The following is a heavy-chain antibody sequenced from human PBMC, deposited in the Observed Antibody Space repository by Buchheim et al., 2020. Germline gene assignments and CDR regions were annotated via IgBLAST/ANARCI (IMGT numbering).Heavy chain of an antibody. CDR1: GGSITGSNW. CDR3: ARTPAYTAMITSYWYFDL. V-gene: IGHV4-4*02. J-gene: IGHJ2*01. CDR2: ISHSGTS. D-gene: IGHD5-18*01. Sequence: QVQLQESGPGLVKPSGTLSLNCAVSGGSITGSNWWSWVRQPPGKGLEWIGEISHSGTSNYNPSLKSRVTISVDRSKNQFSLKMSSVTAADTAVYYCARTPAYTAMITSYWYFDLWGRGTL.